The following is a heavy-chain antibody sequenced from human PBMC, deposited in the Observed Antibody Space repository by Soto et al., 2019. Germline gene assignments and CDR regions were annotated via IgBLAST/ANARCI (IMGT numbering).Heavy chain of an antibody. D-gene: IGHD3-22*01. Sequence: QVQLVQSGAEVKKPGSSVKVSCKASGGTFSSYTISWVLQAPRQGLEWMGRIIPILGIANYAQKFQGRVTITADKSTSTAYMELSSLRSEDTAVYYCARGPYSPRGYSNYYYMDVWGKGTTVTVSS. CDR3: ARGPYSPRGYSNYYYMDV. V-gene: IGHV1-69*02. CDR1: GGTFSSYT. CDR2: IIPILGIA. J-gene: IGHJ6*03.